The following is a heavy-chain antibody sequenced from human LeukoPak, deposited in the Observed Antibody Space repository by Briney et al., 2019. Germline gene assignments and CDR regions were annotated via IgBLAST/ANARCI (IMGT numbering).Heavy chain of an antibody. CDR1: GGSFSGYY. Sequence: SETLSLTCAVYGGSFSGYYWSWIRQPPGKGLEWIGEINHSGSTNYNPSLKSRVTISVDTSKNQFSLKLSSVTAADTAVYYCARAILPYYYYYMDVWGKGTTVTISS. CDR3: ARAILPYYYYYMDV. D-gene: IGHD2/OR15-2a*01. CDR2: INHSGST. V-gene: IGHV4-34*01. J-gene: IGHJ6*03.